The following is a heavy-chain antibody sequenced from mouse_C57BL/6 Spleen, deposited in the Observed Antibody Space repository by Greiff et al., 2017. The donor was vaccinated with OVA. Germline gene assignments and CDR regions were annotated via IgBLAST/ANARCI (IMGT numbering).Heavy chain of an antibody. V-gene: IGHV1-64*01. CDR2: IHPNSGST. J-gene: IGHJ1*03. CDR1: GYTFTSYW. D-gene: IGHD1-1*01. CDR3: AIFTTVVATRYFDV. Sequence: VKLQQPGAELVKPGASVKLSCKASGYTFTSYWMHWVKQRPGQGLEWIGMIHPNSGSTNYNEKFKSKATLTVDKSSSTAYMQLSSLTSEDSAVYYCAIFTTVVATRYFDVWGTGTTVTVSS.